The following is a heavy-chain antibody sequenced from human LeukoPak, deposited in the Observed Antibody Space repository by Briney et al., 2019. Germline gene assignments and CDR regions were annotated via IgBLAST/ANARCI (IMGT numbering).Heavy chain of an antibody. J-gene: IGHJ4*02. CDR2: ISGNDST. D-gene: IGHD3-10*01. Sequence: GGSLRLSCAASGFTFSSYAMSWVRQAPGKGLEWVSAISGNDSTYYADSVKGRFTISRDNSKNTLYLQMNSLRAEDTAVYYCAKDSPYAYYGSGSYWDYWGQGTLVTVSS. V-gene: IGHV3-23*01. CDR1: GFTFSSYA. CDR3: AKDSPYAYYGSGSYWDY.